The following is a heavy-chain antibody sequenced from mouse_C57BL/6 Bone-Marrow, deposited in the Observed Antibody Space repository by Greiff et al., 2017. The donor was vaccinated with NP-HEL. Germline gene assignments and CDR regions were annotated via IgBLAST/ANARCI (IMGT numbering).Heavy chain of an antibody. CDR3: ARTPLYGKWLFAY. D-gene: IGHD2-1*01. V-gene: IGHV1-61*01. CDR1: GYTFTSYW. CDR2: IYPSDSET. J-gene: IGHJ3*01. Sequence: QVQLQQPGAELVRPGSSVKLSCKASGYTFTSYWMDWVKQRPGQGLEWIGNIYPSDSETHYNQKFKDKATLTVDKSSSTAYMQLSSLTSEDSAVYYCARTPLYGKWLFAYWGQGTLVTVSA.